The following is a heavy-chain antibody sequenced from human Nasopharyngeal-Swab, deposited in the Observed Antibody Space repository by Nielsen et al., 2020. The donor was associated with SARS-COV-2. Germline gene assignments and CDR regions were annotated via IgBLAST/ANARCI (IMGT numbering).Heavy chain of an antibody. CDR3: ARWRNRRGYSYALGSYYGMDV. CDR1: GCSISSYY. Sequence: SETLSLTCTVSGCSISSYYWSWIRQPPGKGLEWIGYIYYSGSTNYNPSLKSRVTISVDTSKNQFSLKLSSVTAADTAVYYCARWRNRRGYSYALGSYYGMDVWGQGTTVTVSS. V-gene: IGHV4-59*01. CDR2: IYYSGST. D-gene: IGHD5-18*01. J-gene: IGHJ6*02.